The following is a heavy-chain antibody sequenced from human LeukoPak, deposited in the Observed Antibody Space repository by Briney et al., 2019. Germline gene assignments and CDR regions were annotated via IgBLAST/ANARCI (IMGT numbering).Heavy chain of an antibody. J-gene: IGHJ4*02. CDR2: ISSSSSYI. Sequence: GGSLRLSCAASGFIFKSYSMSWVRQAPGKGLEWVSSISSSSSYIYYADSVRGRFTISRDNAKNSLYLQMNSLRAEDTAVYYCSSGYYFDYWGQGTLVTVSS. CDR1: GFIFKSYS. CDR3: SSGYYFDY. V-gene: IGHV3-21*01. D-gene: IGHD3-22*01.